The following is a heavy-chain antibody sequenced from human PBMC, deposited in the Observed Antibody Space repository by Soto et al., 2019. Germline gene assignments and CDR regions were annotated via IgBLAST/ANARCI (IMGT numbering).Heavy chain of an antibody. Sequence: SGPTLVNPTQTLTLTCTFSGFSLSTSGVGVGWIRQPPGKALEWLALIYWDDDKRYSPSLKSRLTITKDTSKNQVVLTMTNMDPVDTATYYCAHSRYYDFWSGYYTDHFAYWGQGTLVTVSS. J-gene: IGHJ4*02. D-gene: IGHD3-3*01. V-gene: IGHV2-5*02. CDR2: IYWDDDK. CDR1: GFSLSTSGVG. CDR3: AHSRYYDFWSGYYTDHFAY.